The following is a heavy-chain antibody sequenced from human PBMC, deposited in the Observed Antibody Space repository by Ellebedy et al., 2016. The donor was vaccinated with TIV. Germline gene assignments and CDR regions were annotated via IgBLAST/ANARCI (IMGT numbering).Heavy chain of an antibody. J-gene: IGHJ4*02. CDR1: GFSLTTSGMC. CDR3: ARTQALSGYDPVDFDF. V-gene: IGHV2-70*11. Sequence: SGPTLVKPTATLILTCTFSGFSLTTSGMCVSWIRQPPGKALEWLSRTDWADDKYYSASLGSRLTISKGTSKDQVVLTMTNVNPVDTATYFCARTQALSGYDPVDFDFWGQGTLVTVSS. D-gene: IGHD5-12*01. CDR2: TDWADDK.